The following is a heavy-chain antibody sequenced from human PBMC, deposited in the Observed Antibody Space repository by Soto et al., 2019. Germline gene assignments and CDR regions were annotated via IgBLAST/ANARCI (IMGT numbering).Heavy chain of an antibody. V-gene: IGHV1-3*01. CDR2: INAGNGNT. D-gene: IGHD1-26*01. CDR3: ARGGSLYWYFDL. J-gene: IGHJ2*01. CDR1: GYTFTNYA. Sequence: QVQLVQSGAEVKKPGASVKVSCKASGYTFTNYAMHWVRQAPGQRLEWMGWINAGNGNTKYSQKFQGRVTITRDTAASTAYMGLSSLRSEDTAVYSCARGGSLYWYFDLWGRGTLVTVSS.